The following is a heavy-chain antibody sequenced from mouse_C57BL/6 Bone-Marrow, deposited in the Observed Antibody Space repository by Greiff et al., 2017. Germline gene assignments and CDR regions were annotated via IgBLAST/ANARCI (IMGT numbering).Heavy chain of an antibody. J-gene: IGHJ1*03. CDR1: GYTFTSYW. D-gene: IGHD1-3*01. CDR3: ERPSKYNYRYYDV. CDR2: ICPGSGST. V-gene: IGHV1-55*01. Sequence: QVQLQQPGAGLVKPGASVKISCKASGYTFTSYWITWVQQRPGQGLEWIGYICPGSGSTNSNENFKSKATLTVDTSSTTACMQLSSLTSEDSAVYNCERPSKYNYRYYDVGGTGTAVTVTA.